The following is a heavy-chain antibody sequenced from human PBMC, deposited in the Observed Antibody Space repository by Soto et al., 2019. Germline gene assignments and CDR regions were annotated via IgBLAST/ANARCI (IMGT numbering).Heavy chain of an antibody. D-gene: IGHD6-19*01. Sequence: GGSLRLSCEASGFTFSNYNMNWVRQAPGTGLQWVSSISGSSTYIHYGDSVKSRFTVSRDNAKKSLYLQMSSLRAEDTAVYFCTRDPDGWPPLRGAFDVWGQGTMVTVSS. J-gene: IGHJ3*01. CDR1: GFTFSNYN. CDR2: ISGSSTYI. CDR3: TRDPDGWPPLRGAFDV. V-gene: IGHV3-21*01.